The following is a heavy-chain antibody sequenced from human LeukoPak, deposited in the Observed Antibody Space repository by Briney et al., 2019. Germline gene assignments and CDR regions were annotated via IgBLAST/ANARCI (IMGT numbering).Heavy chain of an antibody. Sequence: ASVKVSCKASGHTFTSYGISWVRQAPGQGLEWMGWISAYNGNTNYAQKLQGRVTMTTDTSTSTAYMELRSLRSDDTAVYYCARDLRTFRWLHSLGYWGQGTLVTVSS. CDR1: GHTFTSYG. D-gene: IGHD5-24*01. CDR3: ARDLRTFRWLHSLGY. J-gene: IGHJ4*02. CDR2: ISAYNGNT. V-gene: IGHV1-18*01.